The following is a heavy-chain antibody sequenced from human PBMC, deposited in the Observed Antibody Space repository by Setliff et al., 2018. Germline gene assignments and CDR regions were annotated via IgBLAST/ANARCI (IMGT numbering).Heavy chain of an antibody. D-gene: IGHD6-19*01. CDR3: ARGRAGHSGH. Sequence: SETLSLTCAVSGDSISSGNWWSWVRQHPGKGLEWIGYIYYSGSTSYYNPSLKSRVTVSVDTSKNQFSLKLSSVTAADTAVYYCARGRAGHSGHWGQGTLVTVSS. CDR1: GDSISSGNW. V-gene: IGHV4-31*11. J-gene: IGHJ4*02. CDR2: IYYSGST.